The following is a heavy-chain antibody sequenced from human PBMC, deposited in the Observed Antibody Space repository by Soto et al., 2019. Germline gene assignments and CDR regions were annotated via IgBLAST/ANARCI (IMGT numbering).Heavy chain of an antibody. J-gene: IGHJ5*02. V-gene: IGHV6-1*01. CDR2: TYYRSKWYN. CDR3: ARVLSGEKTYYDFWSGYHNWFDP. Sequence: SQTLSLTCAISGDSVSSNSAAWNWIRQSPSRGLGWLGRTYYRSKWYNDYAVSVKSRITINPDTSKNQFSLQLNSVTPEDTAVYYCARVLSGEKTYYDFWSGYHNWFDPWGQGTLVTVS. D-gene: IGHD3-3*01. CDR1: GDSVSSNSAA.